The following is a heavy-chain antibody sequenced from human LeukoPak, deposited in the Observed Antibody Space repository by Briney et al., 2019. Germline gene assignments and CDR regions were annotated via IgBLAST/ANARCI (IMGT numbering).Heavy chain of an antibody. J-gene: IGHJ3*02. CDR3: ARDRSGSSSFTDI. V-gene: IGHV3-21*01. D-gene: IGHD3-10*01. CDR2: ISSSTTYI. Sequence: GGSLRLSCVASGFTFSSYSMNWVRQAPGRGLEWVSSISSSTTYIYYADSVKGRFTISRDNAKNSLYLQMNSLRAEDTAVYYCARDRSGSSSFTDIWGQGTMVTVSS. CDR1: GFTFSSYS.